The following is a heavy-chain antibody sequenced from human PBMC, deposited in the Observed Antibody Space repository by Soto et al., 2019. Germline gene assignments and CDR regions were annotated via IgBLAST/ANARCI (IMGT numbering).Heavy chain of an antibody. V-gene: IGHV3-23*01. CDR2: ISGSGGST. D-gene: IGHD2-2*01. CDR3: ATRPYCSSTSCSDY. Sequence: VGSLRLSCAASGFTFSSYAMSWVRQAPGKGLEWVSAISGSGGSTYYADSVKGRFTISRDNSKNTLYLQMNSLRAEDTAVYYCATRPYCSSTSCSDYWGQGTLVTVSS. J-gene: IGHJ4*02. CDR1: GFTFSSYA.